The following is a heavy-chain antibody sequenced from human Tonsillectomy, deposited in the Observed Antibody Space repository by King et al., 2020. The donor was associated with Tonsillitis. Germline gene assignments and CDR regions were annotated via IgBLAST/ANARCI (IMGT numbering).Heavy chain of an antibody. Sequence: VQLVESGGGLVQPGGSLRLSCAASGFRFSNYWRSWVRQAPGKGLEWVAHIKEDGGEEYYVDSVKGRFTISRDNAKNSVDLQMNSLRAEETAVYYCARDRTVTRDHNWFDPWGQGTLVTVSS. CDR3: ARDRTVTRDHNWFDP. CDR2: IKEDGGEE. CDR1: GFRFSNYW. V-gene: IGHV3-7*03. D-gene: IGHD4-17*01. J-gene: IGHJ5*02.